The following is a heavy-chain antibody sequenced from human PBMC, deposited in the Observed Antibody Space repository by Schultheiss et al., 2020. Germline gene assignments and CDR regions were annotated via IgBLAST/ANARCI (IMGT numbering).Heavy chain of an antibody. CDR3: ARVGYCSSTSCYGPHYYYGMDV. Sequence: SETLSLTCTVSGGSISSGGYYWSWIRQHPGKGLEWIGEINHSGSTNYNPSLKSRVTISVDKSKNQFSLKLSSVTAADTAVYYCARVGYCSSTSCYGPHYYYGMDVWGQGTTVTVSS. J-gene: IGHJ6*02. CDR2: INHSGST. V-gene: IGHV4-31*03. D-gene: IGHD2-2*01. CDR1: GGSISSGGYY.